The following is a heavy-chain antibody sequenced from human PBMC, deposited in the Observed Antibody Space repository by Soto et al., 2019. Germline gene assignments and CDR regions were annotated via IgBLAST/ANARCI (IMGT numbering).Heavy chain of an antibody. CDR1: GFTFSSYG. CDR2: IWYDGSNK. CDR3: AREGLGYSYGLDY. Sequence: QVQLVESGGGVVQPGRSLRLSCAASGFTFSSYGMHWVRQAPGKGLEWVAGIWYDGSNKYYADSVKGRFTISRDNSKNTLYLQMNSLRAEDTAVYYCAREGLGYSYGLDYWGQGTLVTVSS. D-gene: IGHD5-18*01. V-gene: IGHV3-33*01. J-gene: IGHJ4*02.